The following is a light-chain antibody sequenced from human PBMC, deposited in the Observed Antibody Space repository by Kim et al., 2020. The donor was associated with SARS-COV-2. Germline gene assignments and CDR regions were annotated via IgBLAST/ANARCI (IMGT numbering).Light chain of an antibody. CDR2: KVS. J-gene: IGKJ2*01. V-gene: IGKV2-30*02. Sequence: DVVMTQSPLSLPVTLGQPASISCRSSQSLVHSDGNTYLNWFQQRPGQSPRRLIYKVSKRDSGVPDRFSGSGSGTDFTLKISRVEAEDVGVYYCTQTTHWPPYPFGQGTKLEI. CDR3: TQTTHWPPYP. CDR1: QSLVHSDGNTY.